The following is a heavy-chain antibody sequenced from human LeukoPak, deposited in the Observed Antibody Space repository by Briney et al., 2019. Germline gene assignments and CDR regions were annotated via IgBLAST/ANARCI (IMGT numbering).Heavy chain of an antibody. CDR3: ARGGGVTYYDSTGYLWYFDY. D-gene: IGHD3-22*01. J-gene: IGHJ4*02. CDR2: IYYSGST. Sequence: SETLSLTCTVSGGSISSHYWSWIRQPPGKGLEWVGYIYYSGSTKFNPSLKSRVTISVDTSKNQFSLKLSSVTAADTAVYYCARGGGVTYYDSTGYLWYFDYWGQGTLVTVSS. CDR1: GGSISSHY. V-gene: IGHV4-59*11.